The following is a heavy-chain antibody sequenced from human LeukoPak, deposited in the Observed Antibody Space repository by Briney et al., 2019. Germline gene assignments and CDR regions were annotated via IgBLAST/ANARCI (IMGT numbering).Heavy chain of an antibody. CDR2: IYSGGGT. Sequence: GGSLRLSCAASGFTVSNTYMSWVRQAPGKGLEWVSLIYSGGGTYSSDSVNGRLTISRDISKNTLYLQMNSLRAADTAVYYCARDRSNYLGGYYYYGMDVWGQGPTVTVSS. CDR3: ARDRSNYLGGYYYYGMDV. V-gene: IGHV3-53*01. J-gene: IGHJ6*02. D-gene: IGHD4-11*01. CDR1: GFTVSNTY.